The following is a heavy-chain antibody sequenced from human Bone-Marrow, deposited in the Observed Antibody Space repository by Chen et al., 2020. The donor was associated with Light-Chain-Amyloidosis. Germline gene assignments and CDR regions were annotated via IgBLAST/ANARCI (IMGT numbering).Heavy chain of an antibody. D-gene: IGHD6-13*01. J-gene: IGHJ4*02. CDR3: VRRDVRWHIDF. CDR2: IYYTGST. CDR1: GASVSSDYHY. V-gene: IGHV4-61*01. Sequence: QVQLQESGPGLVKPSGNLSLTCTVAGASVSSDYHYWTWIRQPPGDRLEWIGYIYYTGSTKYNPSLESRIAISIDTSKNQFSLKVNSVTAADTAVYYCVRRDVRWHIDFWGQGALVTVSS.